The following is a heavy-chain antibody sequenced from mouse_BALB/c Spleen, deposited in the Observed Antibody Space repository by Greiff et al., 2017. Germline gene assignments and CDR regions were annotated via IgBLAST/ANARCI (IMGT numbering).Heavy chain of an antibody. CDR3: ARGLYYYGSSYVDYFDY. CDR1: GFTFSSFG. Sequence: DVKLVESGGGLVQPGGSRKLSCAASGFTFSSFGMHWVRQAPEKGLEWVAYISSGSSTIYYADTVKGRFTISRDNPKNTLFLQMTSLRSEDTAMYYCARGLYYYGSSYVDYFDYWGQGTTLTVSS. J-gene: IGHJ2*01. CDR2: ISSGSSTI. V-gene: IGHV5-17*02. D-gene: IGHD1-1*01.